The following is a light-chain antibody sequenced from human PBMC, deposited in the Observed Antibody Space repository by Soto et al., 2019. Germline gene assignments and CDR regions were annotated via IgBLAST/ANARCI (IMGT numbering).Light chain of an antibody. CDR2: LGS. CDR3: MQDRQPPLT. Sequence: DIVMTQSPLSPPVTPGEPASISCRSSQILLHSNGYNYLDWYLQKPGQSPQLLIYLGSNRASGVPDRFSGSGSGTDFTLKISSVEAEDVGVYYCMQDRQPPLTFGGGTKVDIK. CDR1: QILLHSNGYNY. V-gene: IGKV2-28*01. J-gene: IGKJ4*02.